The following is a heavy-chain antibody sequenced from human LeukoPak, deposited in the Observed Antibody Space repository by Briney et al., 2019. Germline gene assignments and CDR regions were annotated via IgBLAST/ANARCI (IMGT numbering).Heavy chain of an antibody. CDR3: ARTAKGGTYYYDSSGYHNDAFDI. D-gene: IGHD3-22*01. CDR1: GGSISSSSYY. Sequence: PSETLSLTCTVSGGSISSSSYYWGWIRQPPGKGLEWIGSIYYSGSTYYNPSLKSRVTISVDTSKNQFSLKLSSVTAAHTAVYYCARTAKGGTYYYDSSGYHNDAFDIWGQGTMVTVSS. CDR2: IYYSGST. V-gene: IGHV4-39*01. J-gene: IGHJ3*02.